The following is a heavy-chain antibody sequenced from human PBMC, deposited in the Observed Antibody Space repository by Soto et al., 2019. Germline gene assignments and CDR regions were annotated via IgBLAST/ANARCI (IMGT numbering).Heavy chain of an antibody. CDR1: GGSISSGGYY. Sequence: QVQLQESGPGLVKPSQTLSLTCTVSGGSISSGGYYWSWIRQHPGKGLEWIGYIYYSGSTYYNPSHKSRVTKSVNTSKNQFSLKLSSVTAADTAVYYCARNAAARNYDYYGMDVWGQGTTVTVSS. CDR2: IYYSGST. D-gene: IGHD6-13*01. CDR3: ARNAAARNYDYYGMDV. V-gene: IGHV4-31*03. J-gene: IGHJ6*02.